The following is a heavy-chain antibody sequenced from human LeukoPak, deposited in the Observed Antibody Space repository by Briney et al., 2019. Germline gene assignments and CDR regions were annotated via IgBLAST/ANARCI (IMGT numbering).Heavy chain of an antibody. CDR2: SHYSGST. CDR1: GVSIFSYY. Sequence: SETLSLTCTVSGVSIFSYYWNWIRQPPGQGLEWIGYSHYSGSTNYNPSLKSRVTISVDTSKNQFSLRLSSVTAADTAVYYCARHGGWLIAYCGGDCYSFDYWGQGTLVTVSS. CDR3: ARHGGWLIAYCGGDCYSFDY. J-gene: IGHJ4*02. D-gene: IGHD2-21*02. V-gene: IGHV4-59*08.